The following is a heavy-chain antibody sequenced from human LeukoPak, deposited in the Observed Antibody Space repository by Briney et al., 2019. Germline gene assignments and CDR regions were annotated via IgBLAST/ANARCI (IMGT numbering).Heavy chain of an antibody. J-gene: IGHJ4*02. Sequence: GGSLRLSCAASGFTFDDYAMHWVRQAPGKGLEWVSSISWNSGSIGYADSVKGRFTISRDNAKNSLYLQMNSLRAEDTALYYCAKDMPYDSSGYAFDYWGQGTLVTVSS. CDR1: GFTFDDYA. D-gene: IGHD3-22*01. V-gene: IGHV3-9*01. CDR3: AKDMPYDSSGYAFDY. CDR2: ISWNSGSI.